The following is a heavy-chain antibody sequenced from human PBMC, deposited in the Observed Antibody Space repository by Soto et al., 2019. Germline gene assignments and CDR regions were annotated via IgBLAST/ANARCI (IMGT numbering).Heavy chain of an antibody. V-gene: IGHV3-23*01. J-gene: IGHJ4*02. D-gene: IGHD1-20*01. CDR2: ISTSGADT. CDR1: GFIFSSYG. CDR3: ATLVRGIGNYLGH. Sequence: GGSLRLSCAASGFIFSSYGMSWVRLPPGQGLEWVSFISTSGADTSYAESVKGRFTVSRDNSKNTMYLQMNSLTAEDTALYYCATLVRGIGNYLGHWGQGTLVTGSS.